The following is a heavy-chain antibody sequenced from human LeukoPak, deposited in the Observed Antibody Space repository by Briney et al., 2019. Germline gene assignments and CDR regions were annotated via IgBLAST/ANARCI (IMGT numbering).Heavy chain of an antibody. CDR1: GYTFSSYY. D-gene: IGHD2-8*01. CDR3: ARDTLTNDWFDP. CDR2: INPNNGGT. V-gene: IGHV1-18*04. Sequence: ASVKVSCKASGYTFSSYYIHWVRQAPGQGLEWMGRINPNNGGTNYAQKLQGRVTMTTDTSTSTAYMELRSLRSDDTAVYYCARDTLTNDWFDPWGQGTPVTVSS. J-gene: IGHJ5*02.